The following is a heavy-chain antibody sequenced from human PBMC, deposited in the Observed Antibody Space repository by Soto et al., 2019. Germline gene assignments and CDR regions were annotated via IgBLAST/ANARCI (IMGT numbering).Heavy chain of an antibody. CDR1: GGSISRYY. CDR2: MYHTGTT. J-gene: IGHJ3*01. CDR3: ARDVGYTGYEQGNPFDL. Sequence: QVQLQESGPGLVKPSETLSLTCSVSGGSISRYYWSWIRQTAGKRLEWIGRMYHTGTTDYNPSLKRRLSRSVDTSNNQFSLRLSSVTAADTALYYCARDVGYTGYEQGNPFDLWGQGTMVTVSS. V-gene: IGHV4-4*07. D-gene: IGHD5-12*01.